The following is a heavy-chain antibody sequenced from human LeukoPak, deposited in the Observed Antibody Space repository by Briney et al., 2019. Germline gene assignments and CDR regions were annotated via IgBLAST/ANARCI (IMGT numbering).Heavy chain of an antibody. CDR1: GFTFSTYA. D-gene: IGHD2-15*01. Sequence: GGSLRLSCAASGFTFSTYAMSWVRQAPGKGLECVSALSGNGNTIYYADSVKGRFTISRDNSKNSLSLQMNSLRAEDTAVYYCARDLMRGSDYWGQGTLVTVSS. CDR3: ARDLMRGSDY. J-gene: IGHJ4*02. CDR2: LSGNGNTI. V-gene: IGHV3-23*01.